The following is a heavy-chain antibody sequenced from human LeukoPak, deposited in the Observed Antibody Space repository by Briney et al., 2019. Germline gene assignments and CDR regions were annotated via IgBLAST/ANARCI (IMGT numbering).Heavy chain of an antibody. CDR2: IYYSGST. V-gene: IGHV4-39*07. J-gene: IGHJ6*04. Sequence: SETLSLTCTVSGGSISSSSYYWGWIRQPPGKGLEWIGSIYYSGSTYYNPSLKSRVTMSVDTSENQFSLKLTSVTAADTAVYYCPRDLGGYSSGSYFYVMDVWGKGTTVTVSS. CDR1: GGSISSSSYY. D-gene: IGHD5-18*01. CDR3: PRDLGGYSSGSYFYVMDV.